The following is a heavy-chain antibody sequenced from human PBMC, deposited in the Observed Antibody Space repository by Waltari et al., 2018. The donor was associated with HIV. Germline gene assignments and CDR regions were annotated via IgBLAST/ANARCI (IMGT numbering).Heavy chain of an antibody. CDR2: IYYSGST. J-gene: IGHJ4*02. D-gene: IGHD3-22*01. CDR3: ARMCYDDSSGYLGYFDY. V-gene: IGHV4-31*03. CDR1: GGSISSGGYY. Sequence: QVQLQESGPGLVKPSQTLSLTCTVSGGSISSGGYYWSWIRQHPGKGLEWIGYIYYSGSTYSNPSLKSRVTISVDTSKNQFSLKLSSVTAADTAVYYCARMCYDDSSGYLGYFDYWGQGTLVTVSS.